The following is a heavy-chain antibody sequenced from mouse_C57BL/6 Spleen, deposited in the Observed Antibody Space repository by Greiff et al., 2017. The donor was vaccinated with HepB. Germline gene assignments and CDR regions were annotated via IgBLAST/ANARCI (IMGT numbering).Heavy chain of an antibody. CDR3: ARENYGSSYAY. CDR1: GFTFSDYY. Sequence: EVKVVESEGGLVQPGSSMKLSCTASGFTFSDYYMAWVRQVPEKGLEWVANINYDGSSTYYLDSLKSRFIISRDNAKNILYLQMSSLKSEDTATYYCARENYGSSYAYWGQGALVTVSA. J-gene: IGHJ3*01. CDR2: INYDGSST. D-gene: IGHD1-1*01. V-gene: IGHV5-16*01.